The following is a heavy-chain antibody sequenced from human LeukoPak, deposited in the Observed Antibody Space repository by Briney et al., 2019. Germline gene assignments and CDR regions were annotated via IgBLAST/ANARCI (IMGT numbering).Heavy chain of an antibody. Sequence: SETLSLTCTVSGGSISGLYWGWIRQPPGKGLEWIGFIYYSGTTYYNPSLQNRVTRVIDTPSNQFSLRVRSVTAADTADQCSARHVMRNHPGGSSDTHAFDTWGHGTRVTVSS. J-gene: IGHJ3*02. D-gene: IGHD2-8*02. V-gene: IGHV4-59*08. CDR1: GGSISGLY. CDR3: ARHVMRNHPGGSSDTHAFDT. CDR2: IYYSGTT.